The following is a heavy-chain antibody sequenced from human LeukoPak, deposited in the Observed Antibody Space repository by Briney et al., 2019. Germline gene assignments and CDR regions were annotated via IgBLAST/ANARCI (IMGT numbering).Heavy chain of an antibody. J-gene: IGHJ2*01. Sequence: GESLKISCQASGYTFTSYWIGWVRQMPGKGLGCMGIIYPDDSDTTYSTSFQGQVTISADKSFNTAYLQWSSLKASDTAIYYCARLGGDTYYFGSASYPNWYFDLWGRGTLVTVSS. CDR2: IYPDDSDT. V-gene: IGHV5-51*01. D-gene: IGHD3-10*01. CDR3: ARLGGDTYYFGSASYPNWYFDL. CDR1: GYTFTSYW.